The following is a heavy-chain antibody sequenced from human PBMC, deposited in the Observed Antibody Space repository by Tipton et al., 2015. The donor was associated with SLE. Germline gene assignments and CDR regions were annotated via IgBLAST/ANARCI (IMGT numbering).Heavy chain of an antibody. J-gene: IGHJ1*01. D-gene: IGHD4-11*01. Sequence: QLVQSGAEVKKPGESLRISCKGSGYSFTSYWISWVRQMPGKGLEWMGIIYPGDSDTRYSPSFQGQVTISADKSISTAYLQWSSLKASDTAMYYCARASSVTGWPGYFQDWGQGTLVTVSS. V-gene: IGHV5-51*01. CDR2: IYPGDSDT. CDR3: ARASSVTGWPGYFQD. CDR1: GYSFTSYW.